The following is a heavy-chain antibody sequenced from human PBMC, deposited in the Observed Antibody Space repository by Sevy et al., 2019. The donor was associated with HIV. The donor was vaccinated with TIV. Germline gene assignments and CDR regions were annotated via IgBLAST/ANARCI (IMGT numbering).Heavy chain of an antibody. J-gene: IGHJ4*02. CDR2: ISYNGRNQ. V-gene: IGHV3-30*04. CDR3: ARFVGYCSGGRCSIIDF. CDR1: GFSLSDHA. Sequence: GGPLRLSCAASGFSLSDHAVSWVRQTPGKGLEWLAVISYNGRNQYYADSVKGPFTISKDDSKNALYLQLNSLRAEDTAVYYCARFVGYCSGGRCSIIDFWGQGTLVTVSS. D-gene: IGHD2-15*01.